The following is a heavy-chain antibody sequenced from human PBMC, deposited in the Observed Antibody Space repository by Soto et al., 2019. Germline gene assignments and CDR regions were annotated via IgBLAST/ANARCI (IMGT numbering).Heavy chain of an antibody. Sequence: ASVKVSCKASGYTFTSYDMHWVRQAPGQGLEWMGIINPSGGSTSYAQKFQGRVTMTRDTSTSTVYMELSSLRSEDTAVYYCARVGYSSSPRGYYYYGMDVWGQGTTVTVSS. CDR2: INPSGGST. J-gene: IGHJ6*02. D-gene: IGHD6-13*01. CDR1: GYTFTSYD. CDR3: ARVGYSSSPRGYYYYGMDV. V-gene: IGHV1-46*01.